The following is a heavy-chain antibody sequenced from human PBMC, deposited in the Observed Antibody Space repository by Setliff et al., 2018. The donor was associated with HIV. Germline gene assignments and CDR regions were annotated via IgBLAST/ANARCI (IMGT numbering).Heavy chain of an antibody. V-gene: IGHV7-4-1*02. Sequence: ASVKVSCKASGYTFSNYGMSWVRQAPGQGLEWMGWINTNTGNPTYAQDFTGRFVFSLDTSVSTAYLQISSLKAEDTAVYYCARDHDYGDLSRNWFYMDVWGKGTTVTVSS. J-gene: IGHJ6*03. CDR1: GYTFSNYG. CDR2: INTNTGNP. CDR3: ARDHDYGDLSRNWFYMDV. D-gene: IGHD4-17*01.